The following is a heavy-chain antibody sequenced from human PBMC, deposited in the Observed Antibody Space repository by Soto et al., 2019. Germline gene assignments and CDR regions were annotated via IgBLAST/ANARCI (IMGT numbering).Heavy chain of an antibody. CDR2: INPNSGGT. V-gene: IGHV1-2*04. J-gene: IGHJ4*02. CDR1: GYTFTGYY. D-gene: IGHD5-12*01. Sequence: ASVKVSCKASGYTFTGYYMHWVRQAPGQGLEWMGWINPNSGGTNYAQKFQGWVTMTRDTSISTAYMELSRLRSDDTAVYYCAREGIVATIPLRFPPSLPYGYWGQGTLVTVSS. CDR3: AREGIVATIPLRFPPSLPYGY.